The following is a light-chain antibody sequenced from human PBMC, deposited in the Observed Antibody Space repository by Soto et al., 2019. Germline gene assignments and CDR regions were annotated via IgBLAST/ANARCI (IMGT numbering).Light chain of an antibody. CDR3: SSYAGSNNPHVV. Sequence: QSALTQPPSASVSPGQSVTISCTGTSSDVGGYNYVSWYQQHPGKAPKLMIYEVSKRPSGVPDRFSGSKSGNTASLTVSGLQAEDEADYYCSSYAGSNNPHVVFGGGTQLTVL. J-gene: IGLJ2*01. V-gene: IGLV2-8*01. CDR1: SSDVGGYNY. CDR2: EVS.